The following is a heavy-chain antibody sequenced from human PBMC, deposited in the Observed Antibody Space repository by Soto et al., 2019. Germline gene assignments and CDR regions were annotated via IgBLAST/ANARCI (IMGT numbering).Heavy chain of an antibody. V-gene: IGHV1-3*04. CDR1: GYSFTSCA. CDR3: VRDRAADWYLDL. CDR2: INTDSGTT. J-gene: IGHJ2*01. D-gene: IGHD6-25*01. Sequence: QVQVVQSGAEVKKPGASVRLSCKTSGYSFTSCALHWVRQAPGQGFEWMGWINTDSGTTKYSQKFQGRVTITRDASASTASTELRSLSSEDTTIYYCVRDRAADWYLDLWGRGTLVTVSS.